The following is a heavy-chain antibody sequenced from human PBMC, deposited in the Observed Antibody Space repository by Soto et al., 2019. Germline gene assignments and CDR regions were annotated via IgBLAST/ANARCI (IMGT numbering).Heavy chain of an antibody. CDR2: VSGRGGSA. CDR1: GFIFNNYA. V-gene: IGHV3-23*01. CDR3: VRRAGGAVVWYYHL. J-gene: IGHJ2*01. D-gene: IGHD2-21*01. Sequence: EVQLLESGGGLVQRGGSLRLSCAASGFIFNNYAMTWVRQAPGKGLEWVARVSGRGGSAYYADSVKGRPTISRDNSNNTLYLQMTNVRGEDTAVYYCVRRAGGAVVWYYHLWGRGTLVSVFS.